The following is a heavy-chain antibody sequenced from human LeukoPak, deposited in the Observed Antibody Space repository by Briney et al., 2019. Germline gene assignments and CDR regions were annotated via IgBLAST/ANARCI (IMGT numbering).Heavy chain of an antibody. CDR2: IYHSGST. Sequence: PSGTLSLTCAVSGGSISSSNWWSWVRQPPGKGLEWIGEIYHSGSTNYNPSLKSRVTISVDKSKNQFSLKLSSVTAADTAVYYCARGAVSGVVPLNSGNAFDIWGQGTMVTVSS. V-gene: IGHV4-4*02. D-gene: IGHD3-3*01. CDR1: GGSISSSNW. CDR3: ARGAVSGVVPLNSGNAFDI. J-gene: IGHJ3*02.